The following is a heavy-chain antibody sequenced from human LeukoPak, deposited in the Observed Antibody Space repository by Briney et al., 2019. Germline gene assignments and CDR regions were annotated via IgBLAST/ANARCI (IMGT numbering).Heavy chain of an antibody. V-gene: IGHV3-33*06. CDR2: IWYDGSNK. D-gene: IGHD6-13*01. J-gene: IGHJ4*02. Sequence: PGGSLRLSCSAFGFDFRTHAMHWVRQAPGKGLEWVAVIWYDGSNKYYADSVKGRFTISRDNSKNTLYLQMNSLRAEDTAVYYCAKAWSGYSSRSPTGYWGQGTLVTVSS. CDR3: AKAWSGYSSRSPTGY. CDR1: GFDFRTHA.